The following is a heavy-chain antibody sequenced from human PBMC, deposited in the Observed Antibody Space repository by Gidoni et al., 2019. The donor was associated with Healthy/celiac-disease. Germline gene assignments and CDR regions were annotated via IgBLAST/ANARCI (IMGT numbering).Heavy chain of an antibody. CDR3: HSSSPRMGYYYYYMDV. V-gene: IGHV4-34*01. D-gene: IGHD6-6*01. J-gene: IGHJ6*03. CDR2: INHSGST. CDR1: GGSLSRYY. Sequence: QVQLQQCGAGLMKPSETLSLTCAVYGGSLSRYYWSWIRQPPGKGLEWIGEINHSGSTNYNPSLKSRVTISVDTSKNQFSLKLSSVTAADTAVYYCHSSSPRMGYYYYYMDVWGKGTTVTVSS.